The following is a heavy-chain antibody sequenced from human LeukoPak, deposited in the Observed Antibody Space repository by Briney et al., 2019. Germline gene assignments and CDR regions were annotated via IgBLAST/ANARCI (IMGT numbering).Heavy chain of an antibody. V-gene: IGHV3-33*01. J-gene: IGHJ3*02. CDR2: IWYDGSNE. D-gene: IGHD6-13*01. CDR1: GFTFSSYG. Sequence: GGSLRLSCAASGFTFSSYGMHWVRQAPGEGLEWVAVIWYDGSNEYYGDSVQGRFTIFRDIPKNTLYLQMNSLRAEDTAVYYCARGGEIAETTFDIWGQGTMLTVSS. CDR3: ARGGEIAETTFDI.